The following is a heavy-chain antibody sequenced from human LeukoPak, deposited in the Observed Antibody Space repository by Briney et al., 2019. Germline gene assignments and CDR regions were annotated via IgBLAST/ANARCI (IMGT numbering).Heavy chain of an antibody. Sequence: GASVKVSCKASGYTFTSYGINWVRQAPGQGLEWMGWISAYNGNTNYAQKLQGRVTMTTDTSTSTAYMELRSLRSDDTAVYYCARVVAAGFPGTTDYWGQGTLVTVSS. CDR1: GYTFTSYG. V-gene: IGHV1-18*01. CDR2: ISAYNGNT. D-gene: IGHD6-13*01. J-gene: IGHJ4*02. CDR3: ARVVAAGFPGTTDY.